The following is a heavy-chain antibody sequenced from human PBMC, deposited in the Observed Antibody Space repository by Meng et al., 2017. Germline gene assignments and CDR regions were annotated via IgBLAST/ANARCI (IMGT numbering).Heavy chain of an antibody. CDR2: IIPIFGTA. CDR1: GYTFTSYA. V-gene: IGHV1-69*13. CDR3: ARDESYIAVAGPNGFDP. D-gene: IGHD6-19*01. Sequence: QVPLVQSGDEVKKPGASVKVSCKASGYTFTSYAMHWVRQAPGQGLEWMGGIIPIFGTANYAQKFQGRVTITADESTSTAYMELSSLRSEDTAVYYCARDESYIAVAGPNGFDPWGQGTLVTVSS. J-gene: IGHJ5*02.